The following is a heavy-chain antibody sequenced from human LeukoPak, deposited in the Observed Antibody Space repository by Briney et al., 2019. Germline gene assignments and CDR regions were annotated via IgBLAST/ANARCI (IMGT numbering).Heavy chain of an antibody. Sequence: GGSLRLSCAASGFTFTSYGISWVRQAPGQGLEWMGWISAYNGNTNYAQKLQGRVTMTTDTSTSTAYMELRSLRSDDTAVYYCARAGETIFGAPNWFDPWGQGTLVTVSS. V-gene: IGHV1-18*01. CDR2: ISAYNGNT. D-gene: IGHD3-3*01. J-gene: IGHJ5*02. CDR1: GFTFTSYG. CDR3: ARAGETIFGAPNWFDP.